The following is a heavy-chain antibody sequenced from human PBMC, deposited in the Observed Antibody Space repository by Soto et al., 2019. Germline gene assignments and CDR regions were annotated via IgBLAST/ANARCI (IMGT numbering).Heavy chain of an antibody. CDR2: IIPIFGTA. D-gene: IGHD3-3*01. J-gene: IGHJ6*02. V-gene: IGHV1-69*13. CDR3: ATPPRGIFGVVIPYYYYGMDG. Sequence: ASVKVSCKASGGTFSSYAISWVRQAPGQGLEWMGGIIPIFGTASYAQKFQGRVTITADESTSTAYMELSSLRSEDTAVYYCATPPRGIFGVVIPYYYYGMDGWGQGTTVTVSS. CDR1: GGTFSSYA.